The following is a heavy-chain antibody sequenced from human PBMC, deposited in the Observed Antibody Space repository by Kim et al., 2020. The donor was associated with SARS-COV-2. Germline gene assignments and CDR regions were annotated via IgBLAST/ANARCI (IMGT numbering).Heavy chain of an antibody. Sequence: ISDSCGSTHYADSVKARFTISRDNSNNTLYLQLNSLRAEDTAVYYCSASDYWGQGTLVTVSS. V-gene: IGHV3-23*01. J-gene: IGHJ4*02. CDR3: SASDY. CDR2: ISDSCGST.